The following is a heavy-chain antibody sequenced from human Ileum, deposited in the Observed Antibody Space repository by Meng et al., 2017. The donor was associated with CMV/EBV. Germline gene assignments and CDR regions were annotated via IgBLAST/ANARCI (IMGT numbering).Heavy chain of an antibody. V-gene: IGHV3-73*01. Sequence: SRAASGVTFRRSHIQCVSRAAGKGLTWVGRITAKTYATVYGASMKGRFTISRDDSQSTAFLQLHSLRAEDSAVYYCFKTVTGSTSAYWGQGTLVTVSS. J-gene: IGHJ4*02. D-gene: IGHD2-2*01. CDR1: GVTFRRSH. CDR3: FKTVTGSTSAY. CDR2: ITAKTYAT.